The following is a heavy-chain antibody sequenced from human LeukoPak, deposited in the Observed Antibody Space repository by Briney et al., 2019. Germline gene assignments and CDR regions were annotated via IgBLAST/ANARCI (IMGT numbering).Heavy chain of an antibody. CDR3: ARGSVYCSSTSCYVGYYGMDV. V-gene: IGHV3-30-3*01. CDR1: GFTFSSYA. J-gene: IGHJ6*02. D-gene: IGHD2-2*01. CDR2: ISYDGSNK. Sequence: PGRSLRLSCAASGFTFSSYAMHWVRQAPGKGLEWVAVISYDGSNKYYADSVKGRFTISRDNSKNTLYLQMNSLRAEDTAVYYCARGSVYCSSTSCYVGYYGMDVWGQGTTVTVSS.